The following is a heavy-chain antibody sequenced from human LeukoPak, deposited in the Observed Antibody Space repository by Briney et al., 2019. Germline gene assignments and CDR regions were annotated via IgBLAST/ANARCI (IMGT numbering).Heavy chain of an antibody. D-gene: IGHD3-22*01. CDR1: GFSFTTHA. J-gene: IGHJ3*02. V-gene: IGHV3-74*01. CDR2: INTDGSST. Sequence: GGSLRLSCVASGFSFTTHAMGWVRQAPGKGLEWVSRINTDGSSTSYTDSVKGRFTISRDNAKNTLYLQMNSLRAEDTAVYYCARSGTTYYYDSSTRIWGQGTMVTVSS. CDR3: ARSGTTYYYDSSTRI.